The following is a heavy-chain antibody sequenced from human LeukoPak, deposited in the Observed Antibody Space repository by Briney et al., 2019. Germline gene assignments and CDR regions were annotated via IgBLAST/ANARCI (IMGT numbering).Heavy chain of an antibody. Sequence: ASVKVSCKASGYTFTSYGISWVRQAPGQGLEWMGWISAYNGNTNYAQKLQGRVTMTTDTSTSTAYMELRSLRSDDTAVYYCARDPTASDAQGWFDPWGQGTLVTVSS. J-gene: IGHJ5*02. CDR3: ARDPTASDAQGWFDP. V-gene: IGHV1-18*01. CDR2: ISAYNGNT. CDR1: GYTFTSYG. D-gene: IGHD1-1*01.